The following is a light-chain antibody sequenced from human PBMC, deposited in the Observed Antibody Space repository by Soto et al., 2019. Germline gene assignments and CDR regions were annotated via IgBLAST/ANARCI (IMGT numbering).Light chain of an antibody. CDR1: SRDVGGYNY. Sequence: QSVLSQPASLSGSPGQSITNSSPGTSRDVGGYNYVSWYQQHPGKAPKLMIYDVSNRPSGVSNRFSGSKSGNTASLTISGLQAEDEADYYCSSYTSSSTYVFGTGTKVTVL. CDR3: SSYTSSSTYV. V-gene: IGLV2-14*01. J-gene: IGLJ1*01. CDR2: DVS.